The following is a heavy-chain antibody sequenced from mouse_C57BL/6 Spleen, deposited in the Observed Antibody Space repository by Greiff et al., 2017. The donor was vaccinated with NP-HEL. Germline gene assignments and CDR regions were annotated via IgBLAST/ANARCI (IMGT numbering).Heavy chain of an antibody. CDR3: ARDGSRHFDY. Sequence: VKLQESGAELVRPGTSVKVSCKASGYAFTNYLIEWVKQRPGQGLEWIGVINPGSGGTNYNEKFKGKATLTADKSSSTAYMQLSSLTSEDSAVYFCARDGSRHFDYWGQGTTLTVSS. CDR1: GYAFTNYL. D-gene: IGHD1-1*01. V-gene: IGHV1-54*01. CDR2: INPGSGGT. J-gene: IGHJ2*01.